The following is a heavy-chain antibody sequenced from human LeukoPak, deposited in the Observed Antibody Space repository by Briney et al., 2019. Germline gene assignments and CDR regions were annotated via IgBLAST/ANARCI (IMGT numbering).Heavy chain of an antibody. Sequence: SETLSLTCAVYGGSFSGYYWSWIRQPPGKGLEWIGEINHSGSTNYNPSLKSRVTISVATSKNQFSLKLSSVTAADTAVYYCARFEGARYSSGWHRNNWFDPWGQGTLVTVSS. CDR3: ARFEGARYSSGWHRNNWFDP. CDR2: INHSGST. V-gene: IGHV4-34*01. J-gene: IGHJ5*02. CDR1: GGSFSGYY. D-gene: IGHD6-19*01.